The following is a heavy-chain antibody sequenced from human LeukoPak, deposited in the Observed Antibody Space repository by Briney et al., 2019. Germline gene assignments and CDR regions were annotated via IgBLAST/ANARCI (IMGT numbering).Heavy chain of an antibody. J-gene: IGHJ4*02. CDR1: GGSISSGSYY. CDR3: ARDYYDSSGYYFDY. V-gene: IGHV4-61*02. Sequence: SETLSLTCTVSGGSISSGSYYWSWIRQPVGKGLEWIGRIYTSGSTNYNPSLKSRVTISVDTSKNQFSLKLSSVTAADTAVYYCARDYYDSSGYYFDYWGQGTLVTVSS. CDR2: IYTSGST. D-gene: IGHD3-22*01.